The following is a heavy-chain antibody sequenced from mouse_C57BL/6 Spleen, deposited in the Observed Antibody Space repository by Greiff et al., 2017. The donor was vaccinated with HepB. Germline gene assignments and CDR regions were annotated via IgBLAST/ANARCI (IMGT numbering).Heavy chain of an antibody. J-gene: IGHJ4*01. Sequence: QVQLQQPGAELVKPGASVKLSCKASGYTFTSYWMHWVKQRPGQGLEWIGMIHPNSGSTNYNEKFKSKATLTVDKSSSTAYMQLSSLTSEDSAVYYCARSRTTVVAPMDYWGQGTSVTVSS. D-gene: IGHD1-1*01. CDR1: GYTFTSYW. CDR3: ARSRTTVVAPMDY. CDR2: IHPNSGST. V-gene: IGHV1-64*01.